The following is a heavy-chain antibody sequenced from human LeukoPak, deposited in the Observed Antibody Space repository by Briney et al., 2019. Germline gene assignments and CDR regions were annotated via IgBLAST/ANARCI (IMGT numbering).Heavy chain of an antibody. J-gene: IGHJ4*02. Sequence: SETLSLTCTVSGGSLNTYYWTWIRQPAGKGLQWIGYIYPSSFTNYNPSLESRVTMSVNTSKNQFSLKLTSVTAADTAVYFCARDTITRGLDYWGQGTLVTVSS. CDR3: ARDTITRGLDY. CDR2: IYPSSFT. CDR1: GGSLNTYY. V-gene: IGHV4-4*07. D-gene: IGHD3-10*01.